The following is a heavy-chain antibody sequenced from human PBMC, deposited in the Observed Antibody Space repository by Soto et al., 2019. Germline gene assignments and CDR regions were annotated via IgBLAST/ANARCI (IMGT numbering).Heavy chain of an antibody. J-gene: IGHJ4*02. CDR1: GGSFSGYY. V-gene: IGHV4-34*01. CDR3: ARGSRSYYSY. CDR2: INHSGST. D-gene: IGHD1-26*01. Sequence: QVQLQQWGAGLLKPSETLSLTCAVYGGSFSGYYWSWIRQPPGKGLEWIGEINHSGSTNYNPSLKSRVTISVDTSKNQFSLKLSSVTAADTAVYYCARGSRSYYSYWGQGTLASVSS.